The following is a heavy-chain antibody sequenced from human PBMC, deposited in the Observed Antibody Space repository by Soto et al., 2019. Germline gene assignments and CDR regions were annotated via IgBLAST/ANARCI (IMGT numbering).Heavy chain of an antibody. J-gene: IGHJ1*01. CDR3: VTGGERDYNDHSGRR. CDR1: GGTFSNYA. D-gene: IGHD3-22*01. Sequence: QVQLVQSGAEVKKPGSSVKVSCKASGGTFSNYALDWVRQAPGQGLEWMGGIIPIFGTVRHAQNFQGRVTITADESTATAYMELSSLRYEDTAMYYCVTGGERDYNDHSGRRWGQGTLVTVSS. V-gene: IGHV1-69*12. CDR2: IIPIFGTV.